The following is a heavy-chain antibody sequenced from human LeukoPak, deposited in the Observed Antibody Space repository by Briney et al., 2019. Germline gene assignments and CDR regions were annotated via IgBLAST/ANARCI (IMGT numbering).Heavy chain of an antibody. Sequence: GASVKVSCKASGYTFTGYYMHWVRQAPGQGLEWMGWINPDSGCTNFAQKFQGRVTMTRDTSISTAYMELSRLRSDDTAVYYCGRDFRDSLDYWGQGTLVTVSS. CDR1: GYTFTGYY. CDR3: GRDFRDSLDY. V-gene: IGHV1-2*02. J-gene: IGHJ4*02. CDR2: INPDSGCT.